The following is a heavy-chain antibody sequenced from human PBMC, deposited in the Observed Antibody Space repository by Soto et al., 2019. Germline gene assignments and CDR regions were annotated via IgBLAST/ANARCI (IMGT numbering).Heavy chain of an antibody. CDR3: ARRPLNSNGAY. CDR2: IYSSGST. CDR1: GFTVSSND. V-gene: IGHV3-53*01. J-gene: IGHJ4*02. Sequence: EVQLVESGGDLIQPGGSLRLSCAASGFTVSSNDRSWVRQAPGKGLEWVSLIYSSGSTHYADSVKGRFTISRDNSKNTVHLQMITLRAEDTAVYYCARRPLNSNGAYWGQGNLVTVSS. D-gene: IGHD3-22*01.